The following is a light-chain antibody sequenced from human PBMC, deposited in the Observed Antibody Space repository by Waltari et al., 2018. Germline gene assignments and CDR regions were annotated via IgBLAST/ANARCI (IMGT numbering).Light chain of an antibody. CDR1: NSNIANTY. CDR3: AIWDDGVI. V-gene: IGLV1-47*01. CDR2: RNN. J-gene: IGLJ2*01. Sequence: QSVLNQPPSVSGTPGQTVTISCSGSNSNIANTYVYWYQQLPGMAPKLLLYRNNQRPSGVPDRFACSKSGTSASRAISGLRSEDEAHYSCAIWDDGVIFGGGTKLTVL.